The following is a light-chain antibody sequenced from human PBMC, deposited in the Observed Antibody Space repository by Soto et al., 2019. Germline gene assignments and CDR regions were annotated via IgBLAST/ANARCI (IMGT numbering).Light chain of an antibody. CDR1: RRVISSY. V-gene: IGKV3-20*01. J-gene: IGKJ1*01. CDR3: QQYVTYPWP. Sequence: IVVKQSRGALSLKKRERATLSCRASRRVISSYLAWFQQRPGRAPRLLIYGASKRATDIPDRFTGSGSGTDFALTISRLEPEDFAVYYCQQYVTYPWPFGQGTTVDVK. CDR2: GAS.